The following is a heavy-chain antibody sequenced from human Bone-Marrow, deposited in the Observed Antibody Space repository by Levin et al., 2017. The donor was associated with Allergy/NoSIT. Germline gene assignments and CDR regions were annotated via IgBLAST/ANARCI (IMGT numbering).Heavy chain of an antibody. J-gene: IGHJ6*03. V-gene: IGHV3-7*01. CDR3: AREYYYYYMDV. Sequence: GESLKISCAASGFTFSSYWMSWVRQAPGKGLEWVANIKQDGSEKYYVDSVKGRFTISRDNAKNSLYLQMNSLRAEDTAVYYCAREYYYYYMDVWGKGTTVTVSS. CDR2: IKQDGSEK. CDR1: GFTFSSYW.